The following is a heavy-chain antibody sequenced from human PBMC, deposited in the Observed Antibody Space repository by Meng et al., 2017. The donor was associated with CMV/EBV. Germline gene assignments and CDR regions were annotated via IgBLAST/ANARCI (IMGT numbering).Heavy chain of an antibody. V-gene: IGHV1-8*01. D-gene: IGHD2-2*02. CDR1: GYNFANYD. CDR2: MNPNTGDT. J-gene: IGHJ6*02. Sequence: ASVKVSCKTSGYNFANYDINWVRQAPGQGLEWMGWMNPNTGDTGYAQKFQGSVTMTRDTSTSTAFMELNSLRSEDTAIYFCARGGYCDSTSCYSRPPSYYYGLDFWGQGSRSPSP. CDR3: ARGGYCDSTSCYSRPPSYYYGLDF.